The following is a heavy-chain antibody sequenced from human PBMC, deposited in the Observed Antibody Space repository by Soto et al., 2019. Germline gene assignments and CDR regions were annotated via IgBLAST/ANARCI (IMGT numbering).Heavy chain of an antibody. CDR2: IVVGSGNT. Sequence: KFSCKSCGFTFTSSALQWVRQARGQRLEWIGWIVVGSGNTNYAQKFQERVTITRDMSTSTAYMELSSLRSEDTAVYYCADTMVRGGNDYWGQGTLVTVSS. D-gene: IGHD3-10*01. CDR3: ADTMVRGGNDY. CDR1: GFTFTSSA. J-gene: IGHJ4*02. V-gene: IGHV1-58*01.